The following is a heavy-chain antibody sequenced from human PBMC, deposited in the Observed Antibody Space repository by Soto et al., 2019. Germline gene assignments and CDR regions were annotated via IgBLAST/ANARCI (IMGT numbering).Heavy chain of an antibody. V-gene: IGHV4-30-2*01. CDR1: GGSISSGAYS. J-gene: IGHJ5*02. D-gene: IGHD3-22*01. CDR3: ARGIDNSGYHWFDP. Sequence: QLQLQESGSGLVKPSQTLSLTCAVSGGSISSGAYSWSWIRQPPGKGLEWIGYIYHSGSTYYNPSLRSRVTRSVDRSKSQFSLRLSSVTAADRAVYYCARGIDNSGYHWFDPWGQGILVTVSS. CDR2: IYHSGST.